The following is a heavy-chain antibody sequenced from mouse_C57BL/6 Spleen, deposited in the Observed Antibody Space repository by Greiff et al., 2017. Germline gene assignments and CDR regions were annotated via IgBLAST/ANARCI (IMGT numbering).Heavy chain of an antibody. CDR2: IDRSDSET. D-gene: IGHD3-3*01. Sequence: VQLQQPGAELVRPGSSVKLSCTASGYTFTSYWMHWVKQRPIKGLEWFGNIDRSDSETHYNQTFKDKATLTVDKSSSTAYMQLSGLTSADSAVYYCAGGAGLAYWGQGTLVTVSA. V-gene: IGHV1-52*01. J-gene: IGHJ3*01. CDR1: GYTFTSYW. CDR3: AGGAGLAY.